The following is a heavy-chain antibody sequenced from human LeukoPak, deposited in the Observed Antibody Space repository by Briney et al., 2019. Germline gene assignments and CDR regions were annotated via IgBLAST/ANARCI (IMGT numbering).Heavy chain of an antibody. CDR2: IRPDGSGT. J-gene: IGHJ1*01. Sequence: GGSLRLSCAASGFTFSSYWMTWVRQAPGKGLEWVANIRPDGSGTYYVDSVKGRFIVSRDNAKNSLYLQTNSLRTDDTAVYYCTTNRVAAAGDDWGQGTLVTVSS. CDR3: TTNRVAAAGDD. CDR1: GFTFSSYW. V-gene: IGHV3-7*01. D-gene: IGHD6-13*01.